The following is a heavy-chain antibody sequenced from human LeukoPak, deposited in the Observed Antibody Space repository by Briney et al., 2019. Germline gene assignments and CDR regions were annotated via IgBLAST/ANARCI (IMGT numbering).Heavy chain of an antibody. V-gene: IGHV3-48*01. CDR2: ISSSSSTI. J-gene: IGHJ4*02. Sequence: GGSLRLSCAASGFTFSSYSMNWVRQAPGKGLEWVSYISSSSSTIYYADSVKGRFTISRDNAKNSLYLQMNSLRAEDTAVYYCAREEKVVVSPVDYWGQGTLVTVSS. CDR3: AREEKVVVSPVDY. CDR1: GFTFSSYS. D-gene: IGHD3-22*01.